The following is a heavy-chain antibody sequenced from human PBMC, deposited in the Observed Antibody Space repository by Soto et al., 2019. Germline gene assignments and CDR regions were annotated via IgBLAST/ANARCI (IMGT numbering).Heavy chain of an antibody. Sequence: QVQLLQSGAEVKRPGSSLKVSCEAFGAPFSTLGLTWVGRAPGQGLEWMGGIIPISGRTTFAQKFQGRVTITADESTRATYMELTTLTSDDTAMYYCATRGTQGRWLEFADYWGQGTLVTVSS. CDR1: GAPFSTLG. CDR3: ATRGTQGRWLEFADY. V-gene: IGHV1-69*01. J-gene: IGHJ4*02. CDR2: IIPISGRT. D-gene: IGHD5-12*01.